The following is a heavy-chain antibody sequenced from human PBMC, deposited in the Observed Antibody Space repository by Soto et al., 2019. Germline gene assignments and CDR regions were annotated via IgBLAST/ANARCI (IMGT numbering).Heavy chain of an antibody. D-gene: IGHD6-13*01. Sequence: PSETLPLTCTVSGGSISSRGYYWIWIRQHPGKGLEWIGYIYYSGSAYYNSSLNSRVTISVDTSKNQFSLKLSSVTAADTAGYFCASGRIAAAASDYWGQGTLVTVSS. V-gene: IGHV4-31*03. CDR2: IYYSGSA. CDR3: ASGRIAAAASDY. CDR1: GGSISSRGYY. J-gene: IGHJ4*02.